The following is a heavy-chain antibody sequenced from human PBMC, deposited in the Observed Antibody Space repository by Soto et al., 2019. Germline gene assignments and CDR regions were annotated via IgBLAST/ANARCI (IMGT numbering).Heavy chain of an antibody. CDR3: AKAYFVWSSEQPYYFDY. Sequence: EVQLLDSGGGLVQPGGSLRLSCAASGFTFSNYAMTWVRQGPGKGLEWVSGISGSGGRSYYADSVKGRFTISRDNSKITLYLQMNSLRAEDTAVYYCAKAYFVWSSEQPYYFDYWRQGTLVTVSS. CDR1: GFTFSNYA. J-gene: IGHJ4*02. CDR2: ISGSGGRS. D-gene: IGHD3-16*01. V-gene: IGHV3-23*01.